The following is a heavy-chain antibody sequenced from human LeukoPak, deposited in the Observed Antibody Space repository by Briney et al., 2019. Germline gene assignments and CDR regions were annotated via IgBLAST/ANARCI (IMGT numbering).Heavy chain of an antibody. V-gene: IGHV1-8*01. CDR3: ARDSNGQQLVPNFDY. J-gene: IGHJ4*02. D-gene: IGHD6-13*01. Sequence: ASVKVSCKASGYTFTSYDINWVRQAIGQGLEWMGWMNPNSGNTGYAQKFQGRVTMTRNTSISTAYMELSSLRSEDTAVYYCARDSNGQQLVPNFDYWGQGTLVTVSS. CDR1: GYTFTSYD. CDR2: MNPNSGNT.